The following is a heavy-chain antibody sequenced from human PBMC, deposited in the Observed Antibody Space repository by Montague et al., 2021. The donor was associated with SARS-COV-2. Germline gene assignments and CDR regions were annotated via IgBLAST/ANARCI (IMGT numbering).Heavy chain of an antibody. CDR3: ARDTRITMIVVVQGYGMDV. J-gene: IGHJ6*02. D-gene: IGHD3-22*01. V-gene: IGHV4-39*07. Sequence: SETLSLTCTVSGGSISSSSYYWGWIRQPPGKGLEWIGSIYYSGSTYYNPSLKGRVTISVDPSKNQFSLKLSSVTAADTAVYYCARDTRITMIVVVQGYGMDVWGQGTTVTVSS. CDR2: IYYSGST. CDR1: GGSISSSSYY.